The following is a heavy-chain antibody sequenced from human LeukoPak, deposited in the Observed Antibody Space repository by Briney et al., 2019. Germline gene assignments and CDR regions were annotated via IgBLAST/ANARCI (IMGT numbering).Heavy chain of an antibody. CDR2: ISTSGSTI. J-gene: IGHJ4*02. Sequence: GGSLRLSCAASGFTFSDYFMSWIRQAPGKGLEWVSYISTSGSTIYYADSVKGRFTISRDNAKNSLYLQMTSLRAEDTAVYYCAKGLPATLLDYWGQGTLVTVSS. CDR1: GFTFSDYF. V-gene: IGHV3-11*01. D-gene: IGHD2-2*01. CDR3: AKGLPATLLDY.